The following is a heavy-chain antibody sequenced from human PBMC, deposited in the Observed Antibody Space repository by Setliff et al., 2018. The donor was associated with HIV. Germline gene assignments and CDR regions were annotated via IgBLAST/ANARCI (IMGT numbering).Heavy chain of an antibody. CDR3: ARDRGRYGDYRDFDY. CDR1: GYAFTGYY. V-gene: IGHV1-2*02. D-gene: IGHD4-17*01. Sequence: ASVKVSCKASGYAFTGYYLHWVRQAPGQGLEWMGWINPRDGGAKYAHNFEGRVIMTRDTSISTFYMEVTRLTSDDTAVYYCARDRGRYGDYRDFDYWGQGALVTVSS. CDR2: INPRDGGA. J-gene: IGHJ4*02.